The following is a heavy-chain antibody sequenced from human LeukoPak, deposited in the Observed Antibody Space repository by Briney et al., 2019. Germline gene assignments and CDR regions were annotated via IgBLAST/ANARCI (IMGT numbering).Heavy chain of an antibody. J-gene: IGHJ4*02. CDR2: IYYSGST. V-gene: IGHV4-31*03. D-gene: IGHD1-26*01. Sequence: SQTLSLTCTVSGGSISSGGHYWSWIRQHPGTGLEWIGYIYYSGSTYYNPSLKSRVTISVDTSKNQFSLKLSSVTAADTAVYYCARGRSGSYRLKYFDYWGQGTLVTVSS. CDR1: GGSISSGGHY. CDR3: ARGRSGSYRLKYFDY.